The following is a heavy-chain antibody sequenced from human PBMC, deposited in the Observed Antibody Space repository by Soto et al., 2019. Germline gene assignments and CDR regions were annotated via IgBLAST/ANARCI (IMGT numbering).Heavy chain of an antibody. Sequence: PGGSLRRSCVASGFSFSSYAMSWVHQAPGKGLQWVSAMSGSGGSTYYADSVKGRFTISRDSSKNTLYWQMHSLRAEETAVYSCAKGYYYNSSGYFFCYWGKRSMVTVSS. CDR1: GFSFSSYA. D-gene: IGHD3-22*01. CDR2: MSGSGGST. J-gene: IGHJ4*02. V-gene: IGHV3-23*01. CDR3: AKGYYYNSSGYFFCY.